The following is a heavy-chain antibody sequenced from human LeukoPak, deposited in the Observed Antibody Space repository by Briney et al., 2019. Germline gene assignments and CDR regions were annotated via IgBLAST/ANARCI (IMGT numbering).Heavy chain of an antibody. CDR1: GDSVSSNSAA. V-gene: IGHV6-1*01. CDR2: TYYRSKWYN. J-gene: IGHJ4*02. D-gene: IGHD6-19*01. CDR3: ALQSSSGWPAFDY. Sequence: SQTLSLTCAISGDSVSSNSAAWNWIRQSPSGGLEWLGRTYYRSKWYNDYAVSVKSRITINPDTSKNQFSLQLNSVTPEDTAVYYCALQSSSGWPAFDYWGQGTLVTVSS.